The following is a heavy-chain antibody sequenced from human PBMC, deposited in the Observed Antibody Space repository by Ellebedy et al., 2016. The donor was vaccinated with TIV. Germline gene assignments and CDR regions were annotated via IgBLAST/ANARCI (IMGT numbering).Heavy chain of an antibody. J-gene: IGHJ4*02. CDR1: GFPFSSYA. D-gene: IGHD3-10*01. CDR3: ARDLHYYGSALYGFDY. Sequence: GGSLRLSCVASGFPFSSYAMSWVRQAPGKGLEWVSGISGSGGSTYYADSVKGRFTISRDNSKKTLYLQMNSLRAEDTAVYYCARDLHYYGSALYGFDYWGQGTLVTVSS. V-gene: IGHV3-23*01. CDR2: ISGSGGST.